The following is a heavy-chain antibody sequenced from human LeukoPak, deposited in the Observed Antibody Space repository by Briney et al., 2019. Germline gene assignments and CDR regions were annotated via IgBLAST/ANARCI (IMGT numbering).Heavy chain of an antibody. D-gene: IGHD1-26*01. CDR2: TGLNSVNT. CDR3: AMGDDIGKHPTRAYYFDN. Sequence: GGALRLSCAASGCTFSGHAMSWGGQAPGKGLEGVSTTGLNSVNTLCAESVQGRFTISRDNSKNTLDLQMDNLRVDATALSYCAMGDDIGKHPTRAYYFDNWGQGTLVTVSS. J-gene: IGHJ4*02. CDR1: GCTFSGHA. V-gene: IGHV3-23*01.